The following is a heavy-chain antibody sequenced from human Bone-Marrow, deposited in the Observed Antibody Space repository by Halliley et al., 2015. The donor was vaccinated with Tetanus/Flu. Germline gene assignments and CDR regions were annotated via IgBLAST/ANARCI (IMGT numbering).Heavy chain of an antibody. CDR3: ARDQYRGTGGLDGMDV. V-gene: IGHV3-11*05. Sequence: TDYGDSVKGRFTISRDNAKTSVYLQMNSLRDEDTAVYYCARDQYRGTGGLDGMDVWGQGTTVTVSS. CDR2: T. J-gene: IGHJ6*02. D-gene: IGHD1-26*01.